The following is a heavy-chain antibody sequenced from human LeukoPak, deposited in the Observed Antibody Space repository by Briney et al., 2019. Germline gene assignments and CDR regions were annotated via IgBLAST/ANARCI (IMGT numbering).Heavy chain of an antibody. V-gene: IGHV4-61*02. J-gene: IGHJ6*02. CDR1: GGSISSGSNY. CDR3: ARGDYYDSSGYPPYYYYYMDV. D-gene: IGHD3-22*01. Sequence: PSQTMSLTCTVSGGSISSGSNYWSWILQPAGKGLEWIGRIYTSGSTNYNPSLKSRVTRSVDTSKNQFALKLRSVTAADTAVYYCARGDYYDSSGYPPYYYYYMDVWGQGTRVTVSS. CDR2: IYTSGST.